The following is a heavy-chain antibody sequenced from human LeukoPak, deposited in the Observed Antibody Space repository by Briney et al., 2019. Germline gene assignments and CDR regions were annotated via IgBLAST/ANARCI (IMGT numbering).Heavy chain of an antibody. CDR1: GFTFSTYV. J-gene: IGHJ5*02. CDR2: IKSKTDGGTA. Sequence: SGGSLRLSCAASGFTFSTYVMNCVRQAPGKGLEWVGRIKSKTDGGTADYAAPGKGRFTISRDDSKNTMYLQMNSLKTEDTAVYYCVTWRWFDPWGQGTLVTVSS. V-gene: IGHV3-15*01. CDR3: VTWRWFDP.